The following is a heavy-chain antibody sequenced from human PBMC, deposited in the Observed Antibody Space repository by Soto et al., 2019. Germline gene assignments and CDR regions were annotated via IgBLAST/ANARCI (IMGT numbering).Heavy chain of an antibody. J-gene: IGHJ6*04. CDR2: ISAYNGNT. V-gene: IGHV1-18*04. CDR3: ARDPLGFIAAAGYYHYGMDV. Sequence: ASVNVSCKASGYTFTSHGISWVRQAPGQGLEWMGWISAYNGNTNYAQKLQGRVTMTTDTSTSTAYMELRSLRSDDTAVYYCARDPLGFIAAAGYYHYGMDVWG. D-gene: IGHD6-13*01. CDR1: GYTFTSHG.